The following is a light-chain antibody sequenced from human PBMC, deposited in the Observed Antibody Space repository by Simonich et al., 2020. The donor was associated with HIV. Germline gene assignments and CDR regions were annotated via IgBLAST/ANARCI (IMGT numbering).Light chain of an antibody. V-gene: IGLV2-14*01. CDR1: SSDVGGYSY. Sequence: QPVLTQPASVSGSPGQSITISCTGTSSDVGGYSYVSWFQQHPGKAPKLRIYDVSKRPSGVSNRFSGSKSGNTASLTISGLQAEDEADYYCQSCDSSLSGVFGGGTKLTVL. CDR3: QSCDSSLSGV. CDR2: DVS. J-gene: IGLJ3*02.